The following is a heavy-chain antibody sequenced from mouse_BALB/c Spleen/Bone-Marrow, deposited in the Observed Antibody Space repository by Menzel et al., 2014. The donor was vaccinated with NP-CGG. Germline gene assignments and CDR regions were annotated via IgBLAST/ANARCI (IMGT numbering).Heavy chain of an antibody. V-gene: IGHV1-80*01. D-gene: IGHD1-1*01. CDR2: IYPGDGDT. J-gene: IGHJ2*01. CDR1: GYAFSSYW. CDR3: AKSGYGSFDY. Sequence: VQLQQSGAELVRPGSSVKISCKASGYAFSSYWVNWVMQRPGQGLEWIGQIYPGDGDTNYNGKFKDKATLTADKSSSTAYMQLSSLTSEASAVYFCAKSGYGSFDYWGQGTTLTVSS.